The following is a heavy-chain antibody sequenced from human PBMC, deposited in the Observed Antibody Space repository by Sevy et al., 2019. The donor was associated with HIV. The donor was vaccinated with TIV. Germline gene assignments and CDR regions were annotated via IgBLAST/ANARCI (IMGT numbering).Heavy chain of an antibody. D-gene: IGHD3-22*01. CDR2: INPNSGGT. CDR1: GYTFTGYY. Sequence: ASVKVSCKASGYTFTGYYMHWVRQAPGQGLEWMGRINPNSGGTNYAQKFQGRVTMTRDTSISTAYMELSRLRSDDTAVYYCAREGRGYYDSSGYYNYWGQGTLVTVSS. V-gene: IGHV1-2*06. J-gene: IGHJ4*02. CDR3: AREGRGYYDSSGYYNY.